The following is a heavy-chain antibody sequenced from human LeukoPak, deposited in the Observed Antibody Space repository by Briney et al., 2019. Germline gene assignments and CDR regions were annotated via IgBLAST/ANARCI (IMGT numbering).Heavy chain of an antibody. Sequence: ASVKVSCKASGGTFSSYAISWVRQAPGQGLEWMGGIIPIFGTANYAQKFQGRVTITADESTSTAYMELSSLRSEDTAVYYCARALEYSSSNDAFDIWGQGTMVTVSS. CDR1: GGTFSSYA. D-gene: IGHD6-6*01. V-gene: IGHV1-69*13. J-gene: IGHJ3*02. CDR2: IIPIFGTA. CDR3: ARALEYSSSNDAFDI.